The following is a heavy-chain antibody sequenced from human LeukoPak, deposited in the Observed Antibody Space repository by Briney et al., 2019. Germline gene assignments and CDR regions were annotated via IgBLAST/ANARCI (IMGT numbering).Heavy chain of an antibody. CDR2: INPGGGST. D-gene: IGHD6-13*01. Sequence: ASVKVSCKASGYTFTSYYIHWVRQAPGQGLEWRGVINPGGGSTTYAQKFQGTVTMTRDTSTSTVYMELSSLRSEDTAVYYCATIEAAGSDFDYWGQGTLVTVSS. V-gene: IGHV1-46*01. CDR3: ATIEAAGSDFDY. CDR1: GYTFTSYY. J-gene: IGHJ4*02.